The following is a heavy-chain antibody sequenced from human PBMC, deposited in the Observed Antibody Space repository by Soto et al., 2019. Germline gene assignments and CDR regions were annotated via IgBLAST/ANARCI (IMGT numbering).Heavy chain of an antibody. CDR2: MNPNSGNT. J-gene: IGHJ6*02. CDR1: GYSFTTYE. CDR3: ARWSNIYYNYGMDV. Sequence: QVQLVQSGAEVKKPGASVKVSCKASGYSFTTYEINWVRQATGQGLEWMGWMNPNSGNTGYAQKFQGRVTMTRNTSISTAYMELSSLRSADTAVYYCARWSNIYYNYGMDVWGQGTTVTVSS. D-gene: IGHD3-3*01. V-gene: IGHV1-8*01.